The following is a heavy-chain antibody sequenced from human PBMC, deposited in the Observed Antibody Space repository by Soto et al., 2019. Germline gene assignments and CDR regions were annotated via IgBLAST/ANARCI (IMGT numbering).Heavy chain of an antibody. CDR2: IYSGGST. D-gene: IGHD1-7*01. CDR1: GFTVSSNY. J-gene: IGHJ6*02. V-gene: IGHV3-53*01. Sequence: EVQLVESGGGLIQPGGSLRLSCAASGFTVSSNYMSWVRQAPGKGLEWVSVIYSGGSTYYADSVKGRFTISRDNSKNTLYLQMNSLRAEDTAVYYCARSSGYNWNSMDVWGQGTTVTVSS. CDR3: ARSSGYNWNSMDV.